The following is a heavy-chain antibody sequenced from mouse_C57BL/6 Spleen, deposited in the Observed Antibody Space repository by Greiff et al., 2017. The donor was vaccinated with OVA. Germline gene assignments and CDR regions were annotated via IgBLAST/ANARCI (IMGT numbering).Heavy chain of an antibody. D-gene: IGHD3-2*02. CDR2: ISYDGSN. J-gene: IGHJ2*01. V-gene: IGHV3-6*01. Sequence: DVQLQESGPGLVKPSQSLSLTCSVTGYSITSGYYWNWIRQFPGNKLEWMGYISYDGSNNYNPSLKNRISITRDTSKNQFFLKLNSVTTEDTATYYCARKGSSGYDFDYWGQGTTLTVSS. CDR3: ARKGSSGYDFDY. CDR1: GYSITSGYY.